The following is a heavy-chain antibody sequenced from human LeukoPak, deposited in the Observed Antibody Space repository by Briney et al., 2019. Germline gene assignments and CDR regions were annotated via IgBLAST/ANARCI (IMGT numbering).Heavy chain of an antibody. CDR1: GGSITSSNW. Sequence: SETLSLTCAISGGSITSSNWWTWVRQPPGKGLEWIGSIYYSGSTYYNPSLKSRVTISVDTSKNQFSLKLSSVTAADTAVYYCAREGEIGDRWAFDIWGQGTMVTVSS. CDR2: IYYSGST. V-gene: IGHV4-4*02. D-gene: IGHD3-16*01. J-gene: IGHJ3*02. CDR3: AREGEIGDRWAFDI.